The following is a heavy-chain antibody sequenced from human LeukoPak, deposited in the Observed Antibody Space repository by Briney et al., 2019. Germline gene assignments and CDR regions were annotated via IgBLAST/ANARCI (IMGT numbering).Heavy chain of an antibody. CDR2: IYYSGST. V-gene: IGHV4-39*01. D-gene: IGHD6-13*01. CDR1: GGSISSSSYY. CDR3: VGGYSTPGF. Sequence: SETLSLTCTVSGGSISSSSYYWGWIRPPPGKGLEWIGSIYYSGSTYYNPSLKSRVTISVDTSKNQFSLKLSSVTAADTAVYYCVGGYSTPGFWGQGTLVTVSS. J-gene: IGHJ4*02.